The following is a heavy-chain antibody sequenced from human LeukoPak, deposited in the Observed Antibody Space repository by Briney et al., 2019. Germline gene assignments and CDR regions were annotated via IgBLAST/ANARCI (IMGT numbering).Heavy chain of an antibody. Sequence: PGRSLRLSCAASGFTFSSYGMHWVRQAPGKGLEWVAVISYDGSNKYYADSVKGRFTISRDNSKNTLYLQMNSLRAEDTAVYYCAKDDSSWYYYYGMDVWGQGTTVTVSS. D-gene: IGHD2-2*01. CDR3: AKDDSSWYYYYGMDV. CDR2: ISYDGSNK. V-gene: IGHV3-30*18. CDR1: GFTFSSYG. J-gene: IGHJ6*02.